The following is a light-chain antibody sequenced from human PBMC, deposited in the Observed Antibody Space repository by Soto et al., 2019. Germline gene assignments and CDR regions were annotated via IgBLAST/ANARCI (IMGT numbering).Light chain of an antibody. CDR3: QQYNNWPRT. J-gene: IGKJ1*01. V-gene: IGKV3-15*01. CDR2: GAS. Sequence: EIVMTQSPATLSVSPGERATLSCSASQSVSSNLAWYQQKPGQAPMLLIYGASTRATGIPARFSGSGSGTEFTLTISSLQSEDFAVYYCQQYNNWPRTFGQGNKVEIK. CDR1: QSVSSN.